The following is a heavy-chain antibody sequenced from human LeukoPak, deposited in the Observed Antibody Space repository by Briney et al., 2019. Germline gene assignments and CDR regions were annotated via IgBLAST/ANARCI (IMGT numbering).Heavy chain of an antibody. Sequence: ASVKVSCKASGGTFSSYAISWVRQAPGQGLEWMGRIIPILGIANYAQKFQGRVTITADKSTSTAYMELSSLRSEDTAVYYCARDGGASYFDYWGQGTLVTVSS. V-gene: IGHV1-69*04. CDR2: IIPILGIA. CDR1: GGTFSSYA. D-gene: IGHD1-26*01. J-gene: IGHJ4*02. CDR3: ARDGGASYFDY.